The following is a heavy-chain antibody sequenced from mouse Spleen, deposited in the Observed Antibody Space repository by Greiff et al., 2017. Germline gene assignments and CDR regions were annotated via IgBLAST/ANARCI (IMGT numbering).Heavy chain of an antibody. CDR1: GFTFSSYA. CDR2: ISSGGSYT. V-gene: IGHV5-9-3*01. D-gene: IGHD1-2*01. Sequence: EVKLVESGGGLVKPGGSLKLSCAASGFTFSSYAMSWVRQTPEKRLEWVATISSGGSYTYYPDSVKGRFTISRDNAKNTLYLQMSSLRSEDTAMYYCARHNYGYAFDYWGQGTTLTVSS. J-gene: IGHJ2*01. CDR3: ARHNYGYAFDY.